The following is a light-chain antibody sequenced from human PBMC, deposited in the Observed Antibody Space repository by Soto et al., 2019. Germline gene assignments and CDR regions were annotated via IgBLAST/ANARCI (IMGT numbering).Light chain of an antibody. V-gene: IGLV2-8*01. CDR2: GNT. J-gene: IGLJ2*01. CDR1: SSDVGAYNY. Sequence: QLVLTQPPSASGSPGQSVTISCTGTSSDVGAYNYVSWYQQHPGKAPKLVIYGNTNRPSGVPDRFSGSKSGTSASLAITGLQAEDEADYYCQSYDRSLTGHVVFGGGTKLTVL. CDR3: QSYDRSLTGHVV.